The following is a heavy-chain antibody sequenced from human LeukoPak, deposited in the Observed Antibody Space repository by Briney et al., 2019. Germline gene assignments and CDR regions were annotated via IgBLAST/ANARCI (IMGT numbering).Heavy chain of an antibody. D-gene: IGHD3-3*01. V-gene: IGHV3-49*03. CDR2: IRSRTYGGTT. CDR1: GFTFGDCA. J-gene: IGHJ4*02. CDR3: TRDHDCWSVSDY. Sequence: GRSLRLSCTASGFTFGDCAMSWFRQAPGKGLEWVGLIRSRTYGGTTEYAASVKGRFTISRDDSKTIAYLEMNSLKTEDTAIYYCTRDHDCWSVSDYWGQGTLVTVSS.